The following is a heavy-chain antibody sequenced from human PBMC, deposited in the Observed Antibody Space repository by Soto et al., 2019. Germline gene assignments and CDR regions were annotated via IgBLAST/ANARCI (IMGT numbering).Heavy chain of an antibody. CDR3: ARAGSDGDYVLVSNYAFDI. V-gene: IGHV4-59*01. CDR1: GGSISSYY. J-gene: IGHJ3*02. D-gene: IGHD4-17*01. Sequence: QVQLQESGPGLVKPSETLSLTCTVSGGSISSYYWSWIRQPPGKGLEWIGYIYYSGSTNYNPSLKSRVTISVDTSKNQFSLKLSSVTAADTAVYYCARAGSDGDYVLVSNYAFDIWGQGTMVTVSS. CDR2: IYYSGST.